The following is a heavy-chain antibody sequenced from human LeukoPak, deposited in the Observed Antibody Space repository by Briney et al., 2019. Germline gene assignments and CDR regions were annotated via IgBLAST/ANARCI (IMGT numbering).Heavy chain of an antibody. CDR1: GVSISSYY. Sequence: SETLSLTCTVSGVSISSYYWSWLRQPPGKGLEWIGYIYTSGSTNYNPSLKSRVTISVDTSKNQFSLKLSSVTAADTAVYYCARMHYDFWSGYQNYYYYMDVWGKGTTVTVSS. CDR3: ARMHYDFWSGYQNYYYYMDV. J-gene: IGHJ6*03. V-gene: IGHV4-4*09. D-gene: IGHD3-3*01. CDR2: IYTSGST.